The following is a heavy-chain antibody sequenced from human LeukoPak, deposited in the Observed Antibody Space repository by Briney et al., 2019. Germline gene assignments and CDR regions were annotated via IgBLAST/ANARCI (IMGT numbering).Heavy chain of an antibody. Sequence: SVKVSCKASGGTFSSYAISWVRQAPGQVLEWMGRMIPILGIANYAQKFQGRVTITADKSTSTAYMELSSLRSEDTAVYYCARIVAAMIWFDPWGQGTLVTVSS. CDR3: ARIVAAMIWFDP. D-gene: IGHD6-13*01. CDR2: MIPILGIA. CDR1: GGTFSSYA. V-gene: IGHV1-69*04. J-gene: IGHJ5*02.